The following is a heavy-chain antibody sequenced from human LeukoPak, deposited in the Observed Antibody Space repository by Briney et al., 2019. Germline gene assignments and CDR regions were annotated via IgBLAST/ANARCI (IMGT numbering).Heavy chain of an antibody. CDR2: ISGYNANT. Sequence: ASVKVSCKASGYIFSSYGISWVRQAPGQGLEWMGWISGYNANTNYAQKLQGRVTMTTDTSTSTAYMELRSLRSDDTAVYYCARAVSYLRGYFDYWGQGTLVTDSS. CDR1: GYIFSSYG. D-gene: IGHD3-16*01. V-gene: IGHV1-18*01. J-gene: IGHJ4*02. CDR3: ARAVSYLRGYFDY.